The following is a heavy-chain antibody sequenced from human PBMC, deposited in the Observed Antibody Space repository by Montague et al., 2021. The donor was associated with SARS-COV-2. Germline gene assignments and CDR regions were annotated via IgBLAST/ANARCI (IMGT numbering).Heavy chain of an antibody. CDR2: VFYSGST. CDR3: GSFIDY. J-gene: IGHJ4*02. V-gene: IGHV4-38-2*02. CDR1: GYSIISGYY. Sequence: SETLSLTCTVSGYSIISGYYWGWIRQPPGKGLEWIGNVFYSGSTYYNPSLKSRVTISVDTSKNQFSLKLNSVTAADTAVYYCGSFIDYWGQGTLVTVSS.